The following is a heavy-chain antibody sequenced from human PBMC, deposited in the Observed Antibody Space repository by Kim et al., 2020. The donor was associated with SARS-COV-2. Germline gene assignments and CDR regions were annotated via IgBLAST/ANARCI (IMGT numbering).Heavy chain of an antibody. CDR3: ARDQGWFGELWVRGFDY. V-gene: IGHV3-30*04. Sequence: GGSLRLSCAASGFTFSSYAMHWVRQAPGKGLEWVAVISYDGSNKYYADSVKGRFTISRDNSKNTLYLQMNSLRAEDTAVYYCARDQGWFGELWVRGFDYWGQGSLVTVSS. D-gene: IGHD3-10*01. CDR1: GFTFSSYA. CDR2: ISYDGSNK. J-gene: IGHJ4*02.